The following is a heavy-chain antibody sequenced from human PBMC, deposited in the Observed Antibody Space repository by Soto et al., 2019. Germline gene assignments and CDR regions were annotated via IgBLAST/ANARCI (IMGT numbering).Heavy chain of an antibody. J-gene: IGHJ4*02. CDR3: ARQSYSFGPSNFDY. Sequence: SETLSLTCTASGGSISSRTYYSAWIRQPPGKGLEWIGSISYSGSTSHNLSLKSRTTISVDTSKNQFSLKLSSVTAADTAVYYCARQSYSFGPSNFDYWGQGTLVTVSS. D-gene: IGHD5-18*01. CDR2: ISYSGST. V-gene: IGHV4-39*01. CDR1: GGSISSRTYY.